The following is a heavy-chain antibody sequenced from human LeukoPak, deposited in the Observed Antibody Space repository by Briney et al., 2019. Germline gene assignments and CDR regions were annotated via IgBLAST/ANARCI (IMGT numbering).Heavy chain of an antibody. Sequence: SETLPLTCTVSGGSMSIYYWSWIRQPPGKGLEWIGNIYYSGSTNYNPPLKSRVIISIDTSKNQFSLKLTSVTAADAAVYYCAGDSIMGVWGRGTTVTVSS. J-gene: IGHJ6*02. CDR3: AGDSIMGV. CDR2: IYYSGST. V-gene: IGHV4-59*01. CDR1: GGSMSIYY.